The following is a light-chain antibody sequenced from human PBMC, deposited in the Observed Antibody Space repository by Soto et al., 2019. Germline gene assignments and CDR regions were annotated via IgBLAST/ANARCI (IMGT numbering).Light chain of an antibody. CDR3: QQRSNWPPIT. Sequence: PGERATLSCRASQSVSSYLAWDQQKPGQAHRLLIYDASNRATGIPARFSGSVSGTDFTLTISSLEPEDFAVYYCQQRSNWPPITFGQGTRLEI. CDR2: DAS. J-gene: IGKJ5*01. V-gene: IGKV3-11*01. CDR1: QSVSSY.